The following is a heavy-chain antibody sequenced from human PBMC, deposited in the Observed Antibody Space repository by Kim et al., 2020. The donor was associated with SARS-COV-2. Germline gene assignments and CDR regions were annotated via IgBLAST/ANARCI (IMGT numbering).Heavy chain of an antibody. J-gene: IGHJ6*02. D-gene: IGHD2-8*02. V-gene: IGHV3-15*01. CDR2: IKSKTDGGTT. CDR1: GFTFSNAW. Sequence: GGSLRLSCAASGFTFSNAWMSWVRQAPGKGLEWVGRIKSKTDGGTTDYAAPVKGRFTISRDDSKNTLYLQMNSLKTEDTAVYYCTTEDRVVYYYYGMDVWGQGTTVTVSS. CDR3: TTEDRVVYYYYGMDV.